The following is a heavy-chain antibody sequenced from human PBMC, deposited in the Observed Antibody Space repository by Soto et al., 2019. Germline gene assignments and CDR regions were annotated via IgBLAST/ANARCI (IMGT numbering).Heavy chain of an antibody. J-gene: IGHJ4*02. CDR2: INPSGGNT. CDR3: AREGYVAGHFDY. Sequence: QVQLVQSGAEVKKPGASVKVSCKASGYTFTSYYMHWVRQAPGQGLEWMGIINPSGGNTSYAQKFQGRVTMTRDTSTSTVYMELSSLRSEDTAVYYCAREGYVAGHFDYWGQGTLVTVSS. CDR1: GYTFTSYY. V-gene: IGHV1-46*03. D-gene: IGHD6-19*01.